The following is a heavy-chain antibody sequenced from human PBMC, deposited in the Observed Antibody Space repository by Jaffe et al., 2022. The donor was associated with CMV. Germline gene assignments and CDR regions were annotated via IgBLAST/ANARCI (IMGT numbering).Heavy chain of an antibody. CDR1: GDPINNYF. Sequence: QVQLQESGPGLVKPSETLSLTCTVSGDPINNYFWTWIRQPPGKGLEWIAYIYYSGSTNHNPSLKSRVTVSIDTPKNQFSLKLSSVTAADTAVYYCARGNRPQFFEFWGQGAMVTVSS. CDR3: ARGNRPQFFEF. V-gene: IGHV4-59*01. CDR2: IYYSGST. J-gene: IGHJ3*01.